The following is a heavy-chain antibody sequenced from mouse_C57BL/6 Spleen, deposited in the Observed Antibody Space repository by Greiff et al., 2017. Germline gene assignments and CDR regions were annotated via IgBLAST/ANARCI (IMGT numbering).Heavy chain of an antibody. CDR2: IDPEDGDT. Sequence: SGAELVRPGASVKLSCTASGFHIKDYSMHWVKQRPEQGLEWIGRIDPEDGDTEYAPKFQGKATMTADTSSNTAYLQLSSLTSEDTAVYYCTAIYYYGSSFHDYWGQGTTLTVSS. J-gene: IGHJ2*01. CDR1: GFHIKDYS. CDR3: TAIYYYGSSFHDY. D-gene: IGHD1-1*01. V-gene: IGHV14-1*01.